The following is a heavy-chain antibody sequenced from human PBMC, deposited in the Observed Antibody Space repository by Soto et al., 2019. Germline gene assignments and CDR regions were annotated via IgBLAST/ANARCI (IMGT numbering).Heavy chain of an antibody. V-gene: IGHV5-51*01. Sequence: GECLRSTGTCAGYSFTGYWIGWVRQMPGKGLEWMGIIYPGDSDTRYSPSFQGQVTISADKSISTAYLQWNSLKASDTAMYYCARRTMVRGVPEHEQYYFDYWGQGTLVTVSS. CDR1: GYSFTGYW. J-gene: IGHJ4*02. D-gene: IGHD3-10*01. CDR2: IYPGDSDT. CDR3: ARRTMVRGVPEHEQYYFDY.